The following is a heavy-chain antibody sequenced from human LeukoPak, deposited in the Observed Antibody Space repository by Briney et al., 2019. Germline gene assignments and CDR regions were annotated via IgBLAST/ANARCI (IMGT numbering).Heavy chain of an antibody. CDR3: ARPYTAMGEYYFDY. V-gene: IGHV5-51*01. D-gene: IGHD5-18*01. J-gene: IGHJ4*02. Sequence: GASLKISGKGPGSRFTSYWIGWVRQLPGKGLEWMGIIYPGDSDTRYSPSFQGQVTISADKSSSTAYLQWSSLKASDTAMYYCARPYTAMGEYYFDYWGQGTLVTVSS. CDR2: IYPGDSDT. CDR1: GSRFTSYW.